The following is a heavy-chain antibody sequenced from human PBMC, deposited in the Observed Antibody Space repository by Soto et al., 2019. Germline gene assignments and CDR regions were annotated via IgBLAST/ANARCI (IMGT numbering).Heavy chain of an antibody. CDR3: ARGSKYGDYSRWFDP. J-gene: IGHJ5*02. Sequence: QVQLVQSGAEVKKPGASVKVSCKASGYTFTSYDINWVRQATGQGFEYLGWMNPNSGNTGYVKKFQGRVTMTRDPSISTAYMELSILRSEDTAVYYCARGSKYGDYSRWFDPWGPGTLVTVSS. CDR1: GYTFTSYD. V-gene: IGHV1-8*01. D-gene: IGHD4-17*01. CDR2: MNPNSGNT.